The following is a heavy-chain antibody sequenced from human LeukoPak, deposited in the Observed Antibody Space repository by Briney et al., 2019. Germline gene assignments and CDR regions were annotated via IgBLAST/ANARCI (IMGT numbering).Heavy chain of an antibody. V-gene: IGHV3-66*01. CDR2: IYSGGST. CDR1: GFTVSSNY. Sequence: GGSVRLSCAASGFTVSSNYMSWVRQAPGKGLEWVSVIYSGGSTYYADSVKGRFTISRDNSKNTLYLQMNSLRAEDTAVYYCARTVRASRFDYWGQGTLVTVSS. D-gene: IGHD1-26*01. J-gene: IGHJ4*02. CDR3: ARTVRASRFDY.